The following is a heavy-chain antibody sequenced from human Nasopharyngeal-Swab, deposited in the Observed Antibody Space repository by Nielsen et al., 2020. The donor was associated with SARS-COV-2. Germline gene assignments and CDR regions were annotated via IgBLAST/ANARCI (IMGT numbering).Heavy chain of an antibody. V-gene: IGHV3-73*01. CDR2: IRSKGNTYAT. CDR1: GFTFSDSA. D-gene: IGHD2-15*01. Sequence: GESLKISCAASGFTFSDSAIHWVRQAFGKGLEWVGRIRSKGNTYATAYAASVKGRFTIFRDDPTNTAYLQMNSLKTEDTAVYYCTRCGGGCYSGRDYWGQGTLVTVSS. J-gene: IGHJ4*02. CDR3: TRCGGGCYSGRDY.